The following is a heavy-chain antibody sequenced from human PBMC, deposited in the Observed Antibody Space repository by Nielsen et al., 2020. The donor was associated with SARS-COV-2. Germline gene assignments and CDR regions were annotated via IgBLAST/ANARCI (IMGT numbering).Heavy chain of an antibody. D-gene: IGHD3-10*01. Sequence: WVRQAPGQGLEWMGWINSNSGGTNYAQKFQGWVTMTRDTSISTAYMELGRLRSDDTAVYYCARVGIDGGYYSTKAYGMDVWGQGTTVTVSS. CDR2: INSNSGGT. V-gene: IGHV1-2*04. CDR3: ARVGIDGGYYSTKAYGMDV. J-gene: IGHJ6*02.